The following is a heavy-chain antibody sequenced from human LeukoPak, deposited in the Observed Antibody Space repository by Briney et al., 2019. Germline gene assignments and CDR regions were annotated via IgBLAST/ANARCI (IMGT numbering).Heavy chain of an antibody. CDR1: GYSISSGYY. J-gene: IGHJ4*02. V-gene: IGHV4-38-2*01. Sequence: SETLSLTCAVSGYSISSGYYWGWIRQPPGKGLEWIGSIYHSGSTYYNPSLKSRVTISVDTSKNQFSLKLSSVTAADTAVYYCASLPDLYSGSYFGDYWGQGTLVTVSS. CDR3: ASLPDLYSGSYFGDY. CDR2: IYHSGST. D-gene: IGHD1-26*01.